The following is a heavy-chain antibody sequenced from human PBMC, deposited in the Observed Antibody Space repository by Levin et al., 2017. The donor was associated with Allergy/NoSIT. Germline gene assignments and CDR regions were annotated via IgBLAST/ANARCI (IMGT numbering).Heavy chain of an antibody. D-gene: IGHD3-16*02. CDR1: GFTFSYHG. J-gene: IGHJ4*02. Sequence: GGSLRLSCAASGFTFSYHGMSWVRQALGKGLEWVAASYGSGAGTHYADSVKGRFTVSRDNSKNTLFLQMNSLRAEDTAIYYCAIHGQPSYFWGPGTLVTVSS. CDR3: AIHGQPSYF. V-gene: IGHV3-23*01. CDR2: SYGSGAGT.